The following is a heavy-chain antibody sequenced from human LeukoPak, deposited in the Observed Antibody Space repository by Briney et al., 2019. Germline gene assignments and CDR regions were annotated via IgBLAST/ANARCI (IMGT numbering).Heavy chain of an antibody. D-gene: IGHD6-19*01. V-gene: IGHV3-33*01. CDR3: ARDLGSSGFFDY. CDR2: IWYDGSDK. Sequence: GRSLRLSCVASGFNFRSYGMHWVRQAPGKGLEWVAIIWYDGSDKYYADSVKGRFTIPRDNSRNTLYLQMNSLRAEDTAVYYCARDLGSSGFFDYWGQGTLVTVSP. CDR1: GFNFRSYG. J-gene: IGHJ4*02.